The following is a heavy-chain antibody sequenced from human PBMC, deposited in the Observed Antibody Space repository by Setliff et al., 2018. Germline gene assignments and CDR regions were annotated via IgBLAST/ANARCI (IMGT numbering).Heavy chain of an antibody. CDR1: GYTFHSYG. CDR3: TRGQRAWSY. V-gene: IGHV1-18*01. Sequence: ASVKVSCKASGYTFHSYGIAWVRQAPGQGPEWMGWISAYNGNTNYALKLQDRVIMTADTSTNTVYLDLRSLRSDDSAMYYCTRGQRAWSYWGQGTLVTVSS. CDR2: ISAYNGNT. J-gene: IGHJ4*02. D-gene: IGHD6-19*01.